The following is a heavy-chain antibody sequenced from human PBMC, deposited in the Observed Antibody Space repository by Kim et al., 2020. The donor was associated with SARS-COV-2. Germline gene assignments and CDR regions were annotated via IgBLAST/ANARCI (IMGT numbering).Heavy chain of an antibody. CDR3: AKDPGYSSSWYEGYAFDI. V-gene: IGHV3-30*02. Sequence: KGRFTISRDNSKNTLYLQMNSLRAEDTAVYYCAKDPGYSSSWYEGYAFDIWGQGTMVTVSS. J-gene: IGHJ3*02. D-gene: IGHD6-13*01.